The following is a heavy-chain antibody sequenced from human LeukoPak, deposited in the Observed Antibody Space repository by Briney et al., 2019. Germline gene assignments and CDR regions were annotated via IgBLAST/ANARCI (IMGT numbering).Heavy chain of an antibody. CDR2: ISYDGSNK. D-gene: IGHD5-12*01. Sequence: GGSLRLSCAASGFTFSSYAMHWVRQAPGKGLEWVAVISYDGSNKYYADSVKGRFTISRDNSKNTLYLQMNSLRAEDTAVYYCARSKEEMATKTGYFDYWGQGTLVTVSS. CDR1: GFTFSSYA. J-gene: IGHJ4*02. CDR3: ARSKEEMATKTGYFDY. V-gene: IGHV3-30-3*01.